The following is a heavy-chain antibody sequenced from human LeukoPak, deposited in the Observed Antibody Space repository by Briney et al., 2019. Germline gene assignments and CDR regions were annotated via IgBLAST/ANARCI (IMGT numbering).Heavy chain of an antibody. CDR1: GDSISNYY. D-gene: IGHD3-10*01. J-gene: IGHJ6*01. CDR3: ARERLGFRVDV. Sequence: SETLSLTCTVSGDSISNYYWTWIRQSAGKGLEWIGRINTSGNTNYNPYLKSRVTMSLDTSKNQFSLNLSSGTAADKAVYYCARERLGFRVDVWGKGSTVTVSS. CDR2: INTSGNT. V-gene: IGHV4-4*07.